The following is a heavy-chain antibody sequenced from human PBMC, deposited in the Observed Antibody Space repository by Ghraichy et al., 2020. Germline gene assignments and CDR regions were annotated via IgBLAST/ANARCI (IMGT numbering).Heavy chain of an antibody. Sequence: GGSLRLSCAASGFTFSSYWMHWVRQAPGKGLVWVSHINSDGSSTSYADSVKGRFTISRDNAKNTLYLQMNSLRAEDTAVYYCARGTPPMYWGQGTLVTVSS. CDR3: ARGTPPMY. CDR1: GFTFSSYW. J-gene: IGHJ4*02. D-gene: IGHD2-2*01. V-gene: IGHV3-74*01. CDR2: INSDGSST.